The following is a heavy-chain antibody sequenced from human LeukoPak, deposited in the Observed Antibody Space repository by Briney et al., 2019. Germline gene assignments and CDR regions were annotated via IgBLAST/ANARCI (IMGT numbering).Heavy chain of an antibody. CDR2: INHSGST. J-gene: IGHJ4*02. CDR3: ARASQYVDIVATILSYYFDY. CDR1: GYSLSSGYY. D-gene: IGHD5-12*01. Sequence: PSETLSLTCTVSGYSLSSGYYWGWIRQPPGKGLEWIGEINHSGSTNYNPSLKSRVTISVDTSKNQFSLKLSSVTAADTAVYYCARASQYVDIVATILSYYFDYWGQGTLVTVSS. V-gene: IGHV4-38-2*02.